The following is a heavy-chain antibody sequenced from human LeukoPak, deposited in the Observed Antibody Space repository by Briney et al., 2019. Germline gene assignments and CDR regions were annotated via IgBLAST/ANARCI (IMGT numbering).Heavy chain of an antibody. J-gene: IGHJ3*02. Sequence: PGGSLRLSCAASGFTFSSYSMNWVRQAPGKGLEWVSYISSSSSTIYYADSVKGRFTISRDNAKNSLYLQMNSLRAEDTAVYYCASPGRGDLDAFDIWGQGTMVTVSS. D-gene: IGHD1-14*01. CDR1: GFTFSSYS. CDR2: ISSSSSTI. V-gene: IGHV3-48*01. CDR3: ASPGRGDLDAFDI.